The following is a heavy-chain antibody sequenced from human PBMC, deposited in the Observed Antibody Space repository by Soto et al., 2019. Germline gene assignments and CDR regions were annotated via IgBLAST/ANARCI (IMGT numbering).Heavy chain of an antibody. CDR3: ARGDWEYKTYGMDV. CDR2: FDPEDGET. D-gene: IGHD3-9*01. J-gene: IGHJ6*02. V-gene: IGHV1-24*01. CDR1: GYTLTELS. Sequence: ASVKVSCKVSGYTLTELSMHWVRQAPGKGLEWMGGFDPEDGETIYAQKFQGRVTMTEDTSTDTAYMELSSLRSEDTAVYYCARGDWEYKTYGMDVWGQGTTVTVSS.